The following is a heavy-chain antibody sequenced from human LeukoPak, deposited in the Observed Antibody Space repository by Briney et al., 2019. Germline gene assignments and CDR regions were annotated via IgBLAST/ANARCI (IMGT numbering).Heavy chain of an antibody. CDR3: VKISLPYSADMVFGD. Sequence: GGSLRLSCAASGFTFSSYWMTWVRQAPGKGPEWVATIKQDGSGEYYADSVKGRFTISRDNAVNSLYLQMSSLRAEDTAVYYCVKISLPYSADMVFGDWGQGTLVTVSS. CDR1: GFTFSSYW. CDR2: IKQDGSGE. D-gene: IGHD3-10*01. J-gene: IGHJ4*02. V-gene: IGHV3-7*05.